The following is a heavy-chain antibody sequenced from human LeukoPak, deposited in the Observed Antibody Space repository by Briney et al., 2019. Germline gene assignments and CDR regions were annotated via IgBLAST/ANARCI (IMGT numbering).Heavy chain of an antibody. Sequence: GASVKVSCKASGYTFTSYAIHWVRQAPGQRLEWMGWINAGNGNTKYSQKFQGRVTITRDTSASTAYMELSGLRSEDTAVYYCARNAGTTGRESWAFDIWGQGTMVTVSS. D-gene: IGHD1-1*01. CDR1: GYTFTSYA. J-gene: IGHJ3*02. CDR3: ARNAGTTGRESWAFDI. V-gene: IGHV1-3*01. CDR2: INAGNGNT.